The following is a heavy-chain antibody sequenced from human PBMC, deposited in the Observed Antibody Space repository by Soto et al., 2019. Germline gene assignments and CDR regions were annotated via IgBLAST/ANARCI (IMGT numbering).Heavy chain of an antibody. CDR1: GGTFSSYA. CDR3: ASGISKRPQTTSDYYYYYGMDV. CDR2: IIPIFGTA. V-gene: IGHV1-69*13. D-gene: IGHD3-3*01. J-gene: IGHJ6*02. Sequence: GASVKVSCKASGGTFSSYAISWVRQAPGQGLEWMGGIIPIFGTANYAQKFQGRVTITADESTSTAYMELSSLRSEDTAVYYCASGISKRPQTTSDYYYYYGMDVWGQGTTVTVSS.